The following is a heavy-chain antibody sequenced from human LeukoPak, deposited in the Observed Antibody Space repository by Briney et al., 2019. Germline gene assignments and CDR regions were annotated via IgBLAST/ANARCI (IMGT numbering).Heavy chain of an antibody. CDR3: ARDGSSGDYYYYYMDV. V-gene: IGHV1-69*05. CDR2: IIPIFGTA. Sequence: SVKVSCKASGGTFSSYAISWVRQAPGQGLEWMGRIIPIFGTANYAQKFQGGVTITTDESTSTAYMELSSLRSEDTAVYYCARDGSSGDYYYYYMDVWGKGTTVTVSS. J-gene: IGHJ6*03. CDR1: GGTFSSYA. D-gene: IGHD2-15*01.